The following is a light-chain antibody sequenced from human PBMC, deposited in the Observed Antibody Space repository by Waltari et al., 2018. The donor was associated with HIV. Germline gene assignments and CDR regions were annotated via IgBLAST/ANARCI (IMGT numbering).Light chain of an antibody. CDR2: DVS. Sequence: QSALTQPRSVSGSPGQSVTISCTGTRSDVGGYNYVSWYQQQLLIHDVSTRPSGVPDRFSGSKSGNTASLTISGLQAEDEADYYCCAYTGAYTSGVFGAGTQLTVL. J-gene: IGLJ3*02. CDR1: RSDVGGYNY. CDR3: CAYTGAYTSGV. V-gene: IGLV2-11*01.